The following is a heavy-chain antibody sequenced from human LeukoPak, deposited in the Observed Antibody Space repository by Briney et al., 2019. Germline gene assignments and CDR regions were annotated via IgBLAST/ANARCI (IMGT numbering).Heavy chain of an antibody. V-gene: IGHV4-31*03. CDR3: ARDVNGCSGGSCPNWFDP. J-gene: IGHJ5*02. D-gene: IGHD2-15*01. Sequence: SETLSLTCTVSGGSISGGGYYWSWIRQHPGKGLEWIGYIYYSGSTYYNPSLKSRVTISVDTSKNQFSLKLSSVTAADTAVYYCARDVNGCSGGSCPNWFDPWGQGTLVTVSS. CDR2: IYYSGST. CDR1: GGSISGGGYY.